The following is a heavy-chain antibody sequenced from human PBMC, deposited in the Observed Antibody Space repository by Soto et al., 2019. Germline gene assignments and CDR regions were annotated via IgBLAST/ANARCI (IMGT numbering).Heavy chain of an antibody. CDR3: ARERGSTATFDY. D-gene: IGHD4-17*01. V-gene: IGHV1-18*01. J-gene: IGHJ4*02. CDR1: GYTFTSYG. Sequence: ASVKVSCKASGYTFTSYGISWVRQAPGQGLEWMGWISAYNGNTNYAQKFQGRVTITTDTSTSTVYMDLSSLRSDDTAVYYCARERGSTATFDYWGQGTLVTVSS. CDR2: ISAYNGNT.